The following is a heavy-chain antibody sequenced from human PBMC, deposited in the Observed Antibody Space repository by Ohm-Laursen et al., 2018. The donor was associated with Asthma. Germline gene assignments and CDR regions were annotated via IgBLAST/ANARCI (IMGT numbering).Heavy chain of an antibody. CDR1: GYTFSRYS. Sequence: SLRLSCAASGYTFSRYSIHWIRQAPGKGLEWVASISSASTFIYYADSVRGRFTTSRDNAKNSVYLQMNSLRAEGTALYYCARIGPEWELPGREYSLHHWGEGTLVTVSS. D-gene: IGHD1-26*01. CDR2: ISSASTFI. V-gene: IGHV3-21*01. CDR3: ARIGPEWELPGREYSLHH. J-gene: IGHJ1*01.